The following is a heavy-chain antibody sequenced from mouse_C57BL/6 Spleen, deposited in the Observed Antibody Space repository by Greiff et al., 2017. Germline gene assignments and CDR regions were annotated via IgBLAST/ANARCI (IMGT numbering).Heavy chain of an antibody. CDR3: ARSYSNYPLDY. CDR2: IWWDDDK. J-gene: IGHJ2*01. V-gene: IGHV8-8*01. CDR1: GFSLSTFGMG. Sequence: VKLQQSGPGILQPSQTLSLTCSFSGFSLSTFGMGVGWIRQPSGKGLEWLAHIWWDDDKYYNPALKSRLTISKDTSKNQVFLKIANVDTADTATYYCARSYSNYPLDYWGQGTTLTVSS. D-gene: IGHD2-5*01.